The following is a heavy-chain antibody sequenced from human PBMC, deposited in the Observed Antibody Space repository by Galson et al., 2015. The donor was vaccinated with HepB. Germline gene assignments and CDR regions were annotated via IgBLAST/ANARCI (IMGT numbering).Heavy chain of an antibody. CDR1: GFTVSSNY. Sequence: SLRLSCAASGFTVSSNYMNWVRQAPGKGLEWVSVIYSGGSTYYADSVRGRFTVSRDNSKNTLYLQMNSLRAEDTAVYYCARDAGGSYRSYGMDVWGQGTTVTVSS. J-gene: IGHJ6*02. V-gene: IGHV3-53*01. CDR3: ARDAGGSYRSYGMDV. CDR2: IYSGGST. D-gene: IGHD1-26*01.